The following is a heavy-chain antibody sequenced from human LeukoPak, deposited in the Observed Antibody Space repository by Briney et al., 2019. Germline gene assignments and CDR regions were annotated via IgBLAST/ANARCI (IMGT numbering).Heavy chain of an antibody. J-gene: IGHJ4*02. D-gene: IGHD3-3*01. CDR3: ARDKTTKGAIFGVVPHDY. Sequence: PGGSLRLSCAASGFTFSSYSMNWVRQAPGKGLEWVSSISSSSSYIYYADSVKGRFTIPRDNAKNSLYLQMNSRRAEDTAVYYCARDKTTKGAIFGVVPHDYWGQGTLVTVSS. V-gene: IGHV3-21*01. CDR2: ISSSSSYI. CDR1: GFTFSSYS.